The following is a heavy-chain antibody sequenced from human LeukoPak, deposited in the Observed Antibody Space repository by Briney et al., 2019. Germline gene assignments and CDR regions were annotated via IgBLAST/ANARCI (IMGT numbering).Heavy chain of an antibody. CDR2: INPNSGGT. D-gene: IGHD6-13*01. CDR3: ARGDGERSEYSSSWYPYNWFDP. J-gene: IGHJ5*02. Sequence: ASVKVSCKASGYTFTGYYMHWVRQAPGQGLEWMGWINPNSGGTNYAQKFQGRVTMTRDTSISTAYMELSRLRSDDTAVYYCARGDGERSEYSSSWYPYNWFDPWGQGTLVTVSS. CDR1: GYTFTGYY. V-gene: IGHV1-2*02.